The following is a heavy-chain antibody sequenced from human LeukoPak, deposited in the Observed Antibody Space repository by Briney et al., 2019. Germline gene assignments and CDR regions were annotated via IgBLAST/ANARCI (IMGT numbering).Heavy chain of an antibody. Sequence: PSETLSLTCTVSGGSISSSSYYWGWIRQPPGKGLEWIGSIYYSGSTYYNPSLKSRVTISVDTSKNQFSLKLSPVTAADTAVYYCASWSGYFNWFDPWGQGTLVTVSS. J-gene: IGHJ5*02. V-gene: IGHV4-39*07. CDR2: IYYSGST. D-gene: IGHD3-3*01. CDR3: ASWSGYFNWFDP. CDR1: GGSISSSSYY.